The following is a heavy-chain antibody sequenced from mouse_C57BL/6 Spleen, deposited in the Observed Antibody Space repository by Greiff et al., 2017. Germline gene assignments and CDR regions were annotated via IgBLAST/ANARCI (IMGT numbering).Heavy chain of an antibody. V-gene: IGHV1-64*01. CDR2: IHPNSGST. J-gene: IGHJ2*01. CDR1: GYTFTSYW. D-gene: IGHD1-1*01. Sequence: QVQLQQPGAELVKPGASVKLSCKASGYTFTSYWMHWVKQRPGQGLEWIGMIHPNSGSTNYNEKFKSKATLTVDKSSSTAYMQLSSLTSEDSVVYYCARTGYGSSLDYWGQGTTLTVSS. CDR3: ARTGYGSSLDY.